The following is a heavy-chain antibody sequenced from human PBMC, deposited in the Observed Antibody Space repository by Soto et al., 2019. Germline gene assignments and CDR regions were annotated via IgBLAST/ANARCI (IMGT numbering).Heavy chain of an antibody. D-gene: IGHD3-10*01. J-gene: IGHJ4*02. CDR3: ATWGPALPTIGSPEY. CDR1: GYTFTNYY. CDR2: IHYSGATP. Sequence: QVQLVQSGAEVKRPGASVKVSCKASGYTFTNYYMHWVRQAPGQRLEWMGVIHYSGATPTYAQKFACTARRALSSSTSTAYVKLTSLTTEDKTLYYSATWGPALPTIGSPEYWGQGNLVTASS. V-gene: IGHV1-46*01.